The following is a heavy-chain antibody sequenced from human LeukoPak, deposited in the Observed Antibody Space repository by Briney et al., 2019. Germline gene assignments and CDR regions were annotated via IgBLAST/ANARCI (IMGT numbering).Heavy chain of an antibody. CDR2: IYPGDSDT. Sequence: GESLKISCKGSGYSFNTYWIGWVRQMPGKGLEWMGIIYPGDSDTRYSPSFQGQVTISADKSISTAYLQWSSLKASDTAMYHCARPSGSYHSYYFDYWGQGTLVTVSS. V-gene: IGHV5-51*01. CDR3: ARPSGSYHSYYFDY. J-gene: IGHJ4*02. CDR1: GYSFNTYW. D-gene: IGHD1-26*01.